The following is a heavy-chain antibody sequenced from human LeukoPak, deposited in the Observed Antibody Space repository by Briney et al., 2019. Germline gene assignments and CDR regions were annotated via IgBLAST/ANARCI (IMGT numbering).Heavy chain of an antibody. V-gene: IGHV3-48*02. J-gene: IGHJ5*02. D-gene: IGHD6-13*01. Sequence: GGSLRLSCAASGFTFSSYSMNWVRQAQGKGLEWVSYISSSSSTIYYADSVKGRFTISRDNAKNSLYLQMNSLRDEDTAVYYCARGISWDKLNWFDPWGQGTLVTVSS. CDR3: ARGISWDKLNWFDP. CDR2: ISSSSSTI. CDR1: GFTFSSYS.